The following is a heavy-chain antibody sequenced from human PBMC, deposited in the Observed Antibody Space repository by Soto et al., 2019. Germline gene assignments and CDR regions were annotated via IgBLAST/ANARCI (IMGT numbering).Heavy chain of an antibody. CDR1: GFTFSNAW. CDR2: VKSKTHGGTT. Sequence: GGSLRLSCAASGFTFSNAWINWVRQAPGKGLEWVGRVKSKTHGGTTDYAEPVKGRFAISRDDSNNMVYLQMNSLKTEDTAVYYCTTRAGGFWSGYLRDYYYYGMDVWGQGTTVTVSS. D-gene: IGHD3-3*01. CDR3: TTRAGGFWSGYLRDYYYYGMDV. J-gene: IGHJ6*02. V-gene: IGHV3-15*07.